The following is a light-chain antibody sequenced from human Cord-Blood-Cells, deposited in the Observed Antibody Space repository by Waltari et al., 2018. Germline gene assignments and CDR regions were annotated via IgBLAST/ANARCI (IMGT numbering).Light chain of an antibody. CDR3: AAWDDSLSGWV. CDR2: RKN. J-gene: IGLJ3*02. V-gene: IGLV1-47*01. CDR1: SSNIGSNY. Sequence: QSVLTQPPSASGTPGQRVTLPCSGSSSNIGSNYVYWYQQLPGTAPKLLIYRKNRRPSGVPDRFSGSKSGTSASLAISGLRSEDEADYYCAAWDDSLSGWVFGGGTKLTVL.